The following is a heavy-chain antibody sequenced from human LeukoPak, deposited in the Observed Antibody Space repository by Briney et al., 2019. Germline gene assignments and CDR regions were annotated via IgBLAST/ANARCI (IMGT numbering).Heavy chain of an antibody. J-gene: IGHJ5*02. Sequence: KASETLSLTCTVSGTSITTYYWSWIRQPPGKGLEYIGYIYYTGITNYNPSLKSRVTISVDTSKNQFSLKLSSVTAADTAVYYCARRREYSGYALGPVAGDNWFDPWGQGTLVTVSS. D-gene: IGHD5-12*01. CDR2: IYYTGIT. CDR3: ARRREYSGYALGPVAGDNWFDP. CDR1: GTSITTYY. V-gene: IGHV4-59*08.